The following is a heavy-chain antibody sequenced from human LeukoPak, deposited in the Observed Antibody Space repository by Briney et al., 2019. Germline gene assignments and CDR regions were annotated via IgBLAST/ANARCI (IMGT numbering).Heavy chain of an antibody. J-gene: IGHJ4*02. CDR3: ARHDDYYGSGSYGDY. CDR2: IYPGDSDA. Sequence: GESLKISCKGSGYSFTTYWIGWVRQMPGKGLEWMGIIYPGDSDARYSTSFQGQVTISADNSISTAYLQWNSLKASDTAMYYCARHDDYYGSGSYGDYWGQGTLVTVSS. CDR1: GYSFTTYW. D-gene: IGHD3-10*01. V-gene: IGHV5-51*01.